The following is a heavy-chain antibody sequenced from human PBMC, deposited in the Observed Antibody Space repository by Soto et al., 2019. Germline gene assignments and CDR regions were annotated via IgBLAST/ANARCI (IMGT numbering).Heavy chain of an antibody. CDR1: GYSFTSYW. Sequence: GESLNISCKGSGYSFTSYWIGWVRQMPGKGLEWMGIIYPGDSDTRYSPSFQGQVTISADKSISTAYLQWSSLKASDTAMYYCARQKDTAMDHSYYTYDAMDAWGQG. J-gene: IGHJ6*02. CDR2: IYPGDSDT. CDR3: ARQKDTAMDHSYYTYDAMDA. V-gene: IGHV5-51*01. D-gene: IGHD5-18*01.